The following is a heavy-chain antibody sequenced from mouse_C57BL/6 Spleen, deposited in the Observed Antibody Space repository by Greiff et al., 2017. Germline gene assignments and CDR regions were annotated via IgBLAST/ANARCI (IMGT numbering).Heavy chain of an antibody. CDR1: GFTFSDYG. V-gene: IGHV5-17*01. CDR3: ARRPSPGTYAMDY. Sequence: EVKLVESGGGLVKPGGSLKLSCAASGFTFSDYGMHWVRQAPEKGLEWVAYISSGSSTIYYADTVKGRFTLSRDNAKNTLFLQMTSLRSEDTAMYYCARRPSPGTYAMDYWGQGTSVTVSS. CDR2: ISSGSSTI. J-gene: IGHJ4*01. D-gene: IGHD4-1*01.